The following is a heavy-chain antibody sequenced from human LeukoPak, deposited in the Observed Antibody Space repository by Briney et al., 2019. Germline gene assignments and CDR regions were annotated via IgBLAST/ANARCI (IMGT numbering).Heavy chain of an antibody. Sequence: SETLSLTCAVYGGSFSGYYWSWIRQPPGKGLEWIGEINHSGSTNYNPSLKSRVTISVDTSKNQFSLKLSSVTAADTAVYYCARVSYYYDSSGPDAFDIWGQGTMVTVSS. D-gene: IGHD3-22*01. CDR1: GGSFSGYY. V-gene: IGHV4-34*01. CDR2: INHSGST. J-gene: IGHJ3*02. CDR3: ARVSYYYDSSGPDAFDI.